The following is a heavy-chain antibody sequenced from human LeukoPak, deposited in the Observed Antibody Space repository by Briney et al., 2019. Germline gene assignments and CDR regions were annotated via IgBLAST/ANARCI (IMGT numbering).Heavy chain of an antibody. V-gene: IGHV3-23*01. CDR3: AKGGDDYYGSGSHYPFDY. J-gene: IGHJ4*02. D-gene: IGHD3-10*01. CDR2: ISASGGST. CDR1: GFTFKNYA. Sequence: GGSLRLSCAASGFTFKNYAMNWVRQALGKGLEWVSAISASGGSTFIADSVKGRFIVSRDNSQNTLYLQVNSLRAEDTAVYYCAKGGDDYYGSGSHYPFDYWGQGTLVTVSS.